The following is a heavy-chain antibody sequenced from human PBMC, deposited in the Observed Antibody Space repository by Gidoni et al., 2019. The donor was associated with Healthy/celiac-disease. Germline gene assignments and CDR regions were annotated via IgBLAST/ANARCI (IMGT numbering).Heavy chain of an antibody. D-gene: IGHD3-22*01. Sequence: QVQLQESGPGLVKPSQTLSLTCTVSGCSISSGGYYWSWIRQHPGKGLEWIGYIYYSGSTYYNPSLKSRVTISVDTSKNQFSLKLSSVTAADTAVYYCARASGYYYDSSGYYPEYFQHWGQGTLVTVSS. CDR3: ARASGYYYDSSGYYPEYFQH. CDR2: IYYSGST. J-gene: IGHJ1*01. V-gene: IGHV4-31*03. CDR1: GCSISSGGYY.